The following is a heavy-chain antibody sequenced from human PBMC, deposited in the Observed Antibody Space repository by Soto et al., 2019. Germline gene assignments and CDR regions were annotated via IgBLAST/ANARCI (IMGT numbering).Heavy chain of an antibody. V-gene: IGHV3-23*01. CDR3: ARLGGGYDSHYYYGMDV. CDR2: ISGSGIST. Sequence: PGGSLRLSCAASGLTFSSYAMSWVRQAPGKGLEWVSGISGSGISTYYADSVKGRFTISRDNAKNSLYLQMNSLRAEDTAVYYCARLGGGYDSHYYYGMDVWGQGTTVTVS. D-gene: IGHD5-12*01. CDR1: GLTFSSYA. J-gene: IGHJ6*02.